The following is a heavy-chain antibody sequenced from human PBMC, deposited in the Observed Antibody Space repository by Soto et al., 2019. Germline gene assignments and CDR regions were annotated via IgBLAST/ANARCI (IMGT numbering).Heavy chain of an antibody. CDR2: ISYSGST. J-gene: IGHJ4*02. V-gene: IGHV4-61*08. Sequence: PSETLSLTCTVSGDSIGGVGYWSWIRQFPGRGLEWIGCISYSGSTDYNPSLKSRVTISGDTSKNQFSLKVSSVTAADTAVYYCARGTSWQLPFDYWGQGTLVTVSS. D-gene: IGHD6-13*01. CDR3: ARGTSWQLPFDY. CDR1: GDSIGGVGY.